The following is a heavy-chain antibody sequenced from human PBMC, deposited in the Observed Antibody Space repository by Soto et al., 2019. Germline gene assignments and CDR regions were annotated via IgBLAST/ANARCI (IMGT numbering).Heavy chain of an antibody. J-gene: IGHJ3*02. CDR3: ARVYADYLIDAFDI. Sequence: EAQLVESGGGLVQPGGSLRLSCAAFGFTLSSYEMDWVRQAPGKGLEWVSHISRSGSPIYYADSVKGRFTISRDNAKNSVYLKMNSLRAEDTAIYYCARVYADYLIDAFDIWGQGTMVSVSS. D-gene: IGHD4-17*01. CDR2: ISRSGSPI. V-gene: IGHV3-48*03. CDR1: GFTLSSYE.